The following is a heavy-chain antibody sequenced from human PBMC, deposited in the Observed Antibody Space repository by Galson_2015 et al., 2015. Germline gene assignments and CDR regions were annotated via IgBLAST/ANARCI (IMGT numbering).Heavy chain of an antibody. CDR1: GGSVSSRSYY. Sequence: SETLSLTCTVSGGSVSSRSYYWSWIRQPPGKGLEWIGYIYFSGSTNYNPSLKSRVTISVDASRNQFSLKLSSVTAADTALYYCARVDIAVSGIDYWGHGTLVTVSS. V-gene: IGHV4-61*01. CDR2: IYFSGST. CDR3: ARVDIAVSGIDY. D-gene: IGHD6-19*01. J-gene: IGHJ4*01.